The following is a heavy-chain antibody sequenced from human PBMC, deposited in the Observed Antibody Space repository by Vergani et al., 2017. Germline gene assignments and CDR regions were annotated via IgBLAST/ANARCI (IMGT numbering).Heavy chain of an antibody. CDR3: AGGGSTIFYGMDV. Sequence: QVQLVQSGAEVKKPGASVKVSCKASGYTFTSYAMLWVRQAPGQRLGWMGWINAGNGNTKYSQKFQGRVTVTRDTTASTAYMGLRSLGSEDPAVYYCAGGGSTIFYGMDVWGQGTTVTVSS. V-gene: IGHV1-3*01. CDR2: INAGNGNT. J-gene: IGHJ6*02. CDR1: GYTFTSYA. D-gene: IGHD3-3*01.